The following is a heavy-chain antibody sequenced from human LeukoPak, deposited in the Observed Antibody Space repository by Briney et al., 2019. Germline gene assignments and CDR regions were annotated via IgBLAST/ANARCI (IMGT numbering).Heavy chain of an antibody. V-gene: IGHV3-66*01. J-gene: IGHJ3*02. CDR2: IYSGGST. CDR3: AKDSSMIVVADAFDI. Sequence: RGSLRLSCAASGFTVSSNYMSWVRQAPGKGLEWVSVIYSGGSTYYADSVKGRFTISRDNSKNTLYLQMNSLRAEDTAVYYCAKDSSMIVVADAFDIWGQGTMVTVSS. CDR1: GFTVSSNY. D-gene: IGHD3-22*01.